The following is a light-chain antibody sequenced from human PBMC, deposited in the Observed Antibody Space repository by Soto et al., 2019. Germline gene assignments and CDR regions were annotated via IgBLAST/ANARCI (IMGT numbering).Light chain of an antibody. CDR3: QKCDYLPI. Sequence: EVVMTQSPATLSVSPGERATLSCRASRGIGSTLAWYQQKPGQTPRLLIYDTSTRATGVPARFIGSASGTEFTLTITSLQSEDFALYYCQKCDYLPIFGPGTTVDFK. CDR2: DTS. V-gene: IGKV3-15*01. J-gene: IGKJ3*01. CDR1: RGIGST.